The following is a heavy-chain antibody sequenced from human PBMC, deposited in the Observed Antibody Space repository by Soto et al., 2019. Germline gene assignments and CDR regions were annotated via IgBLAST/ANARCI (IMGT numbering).Heavy chain of an antibody. CDR1: GFTFSSYA. Sequence: QVPLVESGGGVVQPGRSLRLSCAASGFTFSSYAMHWVRQAPGKGLEWVAVISYDGSNKYYADSVKGRFTISRDNSKNTLYLQMNSLRAEDTAVYYCARDVRLKDYFDYWGQGTLVTVSA. CDR3: ARDVRLKDYFDY. V-gene: IGHV3-30-3*01. J-gene: IGHJ4*02. D-gene: IGHD6-25*01. CDR2: ISYDGSNK.